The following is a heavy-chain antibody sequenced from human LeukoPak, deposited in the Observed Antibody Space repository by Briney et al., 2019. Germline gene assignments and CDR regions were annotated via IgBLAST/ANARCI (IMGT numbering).Heavy chain of an antibody. D-gene: IGHD6-19*01. CDR2: FKNKTDGGTT. J-gene: IGHJ4*02. CDR1: GFTFSNAW. CDR3: AKHLDESSGWYYETPLDY. Sequence: GGSLRLSCAASGFTFSNAWMSWVRQAPGKGLEWVGRFKNKTDGGTTDYAAPVKGRFTISRDDSKNTLYLQMNSLKSEDTAVYYCAKHLDESSGWYYETPLDYWGQGTLVTVSS. V-gene: IGHV3-15*01.